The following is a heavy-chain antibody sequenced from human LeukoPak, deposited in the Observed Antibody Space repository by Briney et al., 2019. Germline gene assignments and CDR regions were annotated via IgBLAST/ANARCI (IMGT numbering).Heavy chain of an antibody. Sequence: ASVKVSCKASGFTVSSYGFIWVRQAPGQGLECMGWISAYNGDTNYAQKFQGGVTMTRDTSISTAYMELSSLRSDDTAVYYCARDLLAVAGTDYWGQGTLVTVSS. V-gene: IGHV1-18*01. CDR2: ISAYNGDT. D-gene: IGHD6-19*01. J-gene: IGHJ4*02. CDR1: GFTVSSYG. CDR3: ARDLLAVAGTDY.